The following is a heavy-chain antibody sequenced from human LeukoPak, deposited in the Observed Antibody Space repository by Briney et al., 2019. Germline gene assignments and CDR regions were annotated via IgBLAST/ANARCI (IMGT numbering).Heavy chain of an antibody. J-gene: IGHJ4*02. Sequence: SETLSLTCTVSGGSISSYYWSWIRQPPGKGLEWIGYIYYSGSTNYNPSLQSRVTISVDTSKNQFSLKLSSVTAADTAVYYCARYITWYGDPRGLDYWGQGTLVTVSS. V-gene: IGHV4-59*01. D-gene: IGHD4-17*01. CDR1: GGSISSYY. CDR3: ARYITWYGDPRGLDY. CDR2: IYYSGST.